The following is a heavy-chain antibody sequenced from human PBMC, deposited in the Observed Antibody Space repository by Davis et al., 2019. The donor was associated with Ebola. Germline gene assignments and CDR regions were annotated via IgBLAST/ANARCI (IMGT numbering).Heavy chain of an antibody. J-gene: IGHJ6*02. V-gene: IGHV4-34*01. Sequence: SETLSLTCTVSGGSISSYYWSWIRQSPGKGLEWIGEVSLSGSLNYHPSLKSRLAISVDTSKNEFSLKMSSVTAADTAVYFCARGNFYDGMDVWGQGTTVTVSS. CDR1: GGSISSYY. CDR3: ARGNFYDGMDV. CDR2: VSLSGSL.